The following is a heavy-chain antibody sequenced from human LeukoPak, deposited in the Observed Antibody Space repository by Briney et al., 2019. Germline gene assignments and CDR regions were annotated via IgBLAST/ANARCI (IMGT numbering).Heavy chain of an antibody. CDR1: GASISNYH. CDR2: IYYSGRT. V-gene: IGHV4-59*12. J-gene: IGHJ4*02. CDR3: AGDYDSGSYRFDY. D-gene: IGHD3-10*01. Sequence: SETLSLTCTVSGASISNYHWSWVRLPPGKGLEWIGYIYYSGRTTYNPSLKSRLTMSMDTSKNQFSLKLRSVTAADTAVYYCAGDYDSGSYRFDYWGQGALVTVFS.